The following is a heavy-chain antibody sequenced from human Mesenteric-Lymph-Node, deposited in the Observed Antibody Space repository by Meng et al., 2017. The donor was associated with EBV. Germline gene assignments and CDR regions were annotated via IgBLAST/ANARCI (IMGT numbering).Heavy chain of an antibody. CDR1: GGAISSDL. CDR3: ARRLHYYGCLGS. Sequence: RQLPESGPGLVKPSEPLSLTCSISGGAISSDLWGWIRQPPGKGLEWIGDSGRSNYNPSLKSRVTISVDTSKNQFSLKLSSVTAADTAVYYCARRLHYYGCLGSWSQGTLVTVSS. J-gene: IGHJ4*02. CDR2: SGRS. V-gene: IGHV4-39*01. D-gene: IGHD3-10*01.